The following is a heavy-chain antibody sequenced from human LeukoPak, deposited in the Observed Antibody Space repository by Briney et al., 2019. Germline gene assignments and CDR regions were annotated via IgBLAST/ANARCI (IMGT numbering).Heavy chain of an antibody. V-gene: IGHV3-64D*06. CDR2: VSINGSHT. CDR1: EFTFSTYA. Sequence: GGSLRLSCSASEFTFSTYAMHWVRQAPGKGLEHISAVSINGSHTYYADSVKGRFTISRDNSKNTLYFQLSSLRPDDTAVHYCVKDSGVGGRWYYFDYWGRGTLVTVSS. CDR3: VKDSGVGGRWYYFDY. D-gene: IGHD2-15*01. J-gene: IGHJ4*02.